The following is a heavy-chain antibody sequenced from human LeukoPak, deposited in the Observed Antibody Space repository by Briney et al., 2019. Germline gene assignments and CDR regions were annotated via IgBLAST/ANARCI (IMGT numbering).Heavy chain of an antibody. CDR2: ISWNSGSI. V-gene: IGHV3-9*01. CDR1: GFTFDDYA. J-gene: IGHJ4*02. D-gene: IGHD3-22*01. CDR3: AKDASYYDSSDYFDY. Sequence: GGSLRLSCAASGFTFDDYAMHWVRQGPGKGLEWVSGISWNSGSIGYADSVNGRFTISRDNAKNSLYLQMNSLRAEDTAVYYCAKDASYYDSSDYFDYWGQGTLVTVSS.